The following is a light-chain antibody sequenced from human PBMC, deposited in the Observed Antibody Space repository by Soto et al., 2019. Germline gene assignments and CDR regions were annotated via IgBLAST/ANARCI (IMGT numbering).Light chain of an antibody. CDR2: DVS. J-gene: IGLJ2*01. CDR1: SSDVGGYNY. CDR3: SSYTSSSTLE. Sequence: QSALTQPASMSGSPGQSITISCTGTSSDVGGYNYVSWYQHHPGKAPKLMIYDVSNRPSGVSDRFSGSKSGNTASLTISGLQAEDEADYYCSSYTSSSTLEFGGGTKLTVL. V-gene: IGLV2-14*03.